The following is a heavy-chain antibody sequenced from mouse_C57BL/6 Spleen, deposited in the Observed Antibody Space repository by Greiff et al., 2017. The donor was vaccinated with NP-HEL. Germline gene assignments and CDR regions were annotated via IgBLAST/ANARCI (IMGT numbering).Heavy chain of an antibody. D-gene: IGHD2-1*01. J-gene: IGHJ2*01. CDR1: GFTFSDYG. CDR2: ISSGSSTI. V-gene: IGHV5-17*01. CDR3: ARNGIFYSPDY. Sequence: EVHLVESGGGLVKPGGSLKLSCTASGFTFSDYGMHWVRQAPEKGLEWVAYISSGSSTIYYADTVKGRFTISRDNAKNTLFLQMTSLRSEDTAMYYCARNGIFYSPDYWGQGTTLTVSS.